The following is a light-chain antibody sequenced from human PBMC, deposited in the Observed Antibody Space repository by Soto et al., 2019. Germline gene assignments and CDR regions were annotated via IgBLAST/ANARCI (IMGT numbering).Light chain of an antibody. CDR2: EVT. CDR1: ASDVGSYNL. Sequence: QPASVSGSPGQSITISCTGSASDVGSYNLVSWYQQHPGKALKLVIYEVTKRPSGISSRFSGSKSGITASLTISGLQAEDGGDYYCCSYAGARTYVLFGGGTKLTVL. CDR3: CSYAGARTYVL. J-gene: IGLJ3*02. V-gene: IGLV2-23*02.